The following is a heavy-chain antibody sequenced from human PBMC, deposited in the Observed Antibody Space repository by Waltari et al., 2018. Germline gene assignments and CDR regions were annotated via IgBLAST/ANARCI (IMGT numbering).Heavy chain of an antibody. CDR3: ARVRLPAGSYGIDY. J-gene: IGHJ4*02. CDR1: GGSISSHY. V-gene: IGHV4-59*11. Sequence: QVQLQESGPGLVKPSETLSLTCTVSGGSISSHYWSWIRQPPGKGLEWIGYIYYSGSTNYNPSLKSRVTISVDTSKNQFSLKLSSVTAADTAVYYCARVRLPAGSYGIDYWGQGTLVTVSS. CDR2: IYYSGST. D-gene: IGHD3-22*01.